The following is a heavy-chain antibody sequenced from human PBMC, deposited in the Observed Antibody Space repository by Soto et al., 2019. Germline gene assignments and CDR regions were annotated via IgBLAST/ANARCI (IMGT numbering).Heavy chain of an antibody. V-gene: IGHV4-34*01. CDR2: INHSGST. D-gene: IGHD3-16*01. CDR3: ARMDDNDFDYYYYGMDV. Sequence: QVQLQQWGAGLLKPSETLSLTCAVYGGSFSGYYLSWIRQPPGKGLEWIGEINHSGSTNYNPSLKSRVTRSVDTSKNQFSLKLSSVTAADTAVYYCARMDDNDFDYYYYGMDVWGQGTTVTVSS. CDR1: GGSFSGYY. J-gene: IGHJ6*02.